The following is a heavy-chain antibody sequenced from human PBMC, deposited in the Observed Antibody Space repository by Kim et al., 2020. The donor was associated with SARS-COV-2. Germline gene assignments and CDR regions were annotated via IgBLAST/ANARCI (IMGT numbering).Heavy chain of an antibody. J-gene: IGHJ4*02. Sequence: STNYSPSLNGRVTISVDTSRKHFSLQLRSVNAADTAVYYCATYDSTNYLAFWGQGTLVTVSS. D-gene: IGHD3-22*01. CDR3: ATYDSTNYLAF. V-gene: IGHV4-59*01. CDR2: ST.